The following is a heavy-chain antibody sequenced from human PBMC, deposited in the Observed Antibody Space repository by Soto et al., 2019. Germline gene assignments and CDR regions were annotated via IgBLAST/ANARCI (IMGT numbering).Heavy chain of an antibody. CDR2: IYYSGST. CDR1: GGSIRSYY. V-gene: IGHV4-59*08. CDR3: ARYGDYFDAFDI. J-gene: IGHJ3*02. D-gene: IGHD4-17*01. Sequence: SETLSLTCTVSGGSIRSYYWRWIRQPPGKGLEWIGYIYYSGSTNYNPSLKSRVTISVDTSKNQFSLKLSSVTAADTAVYYCARYGDYFDAFDIWGQGTMVT.